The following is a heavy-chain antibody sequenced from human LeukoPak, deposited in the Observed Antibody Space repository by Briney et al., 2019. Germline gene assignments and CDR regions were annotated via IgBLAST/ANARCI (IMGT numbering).Heavy chain of an antibody. J-gene: IGHJ4*02. D-gene: IGHD2-15*01. CDR1: GFTFSSYA. V-gene: IGHV3-23*01. CDR3: AKKSCSGGACYGYFDY. Sequence: GGSLRLSCAASGFTFSSYAMSWVRQAPGRGLEWVSAISDSGGYTYYADSVKGRFTISRDNSKNTLYLQMNSLRAEDTAVYYCAKKSCSGGACYGYFDYWGQGTLVTVSS. CDR2: ISDSGGYT.